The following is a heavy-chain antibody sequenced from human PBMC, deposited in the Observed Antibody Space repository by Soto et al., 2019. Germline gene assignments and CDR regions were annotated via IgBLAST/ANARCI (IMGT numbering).Heavy chain of an antibody. CDR2: IIPIFGTA. CDR3: ARFEYYDSSGYYQDY. Sequence: SVKVSCKASGGTFSSYAISWVRQAPGQGLEWMGGIIPIFGTANYAQKFQGRVTITADESTSTAYMELSSLRSEDTAVHYCARFEYYDSSGYYQDYWGQGTLVTVYS. D-gene: IGHD3-22*01. CDR1: GGTFSSYA. V-gene: IGHV1-69*13. J-gene: IGHJ4*02.